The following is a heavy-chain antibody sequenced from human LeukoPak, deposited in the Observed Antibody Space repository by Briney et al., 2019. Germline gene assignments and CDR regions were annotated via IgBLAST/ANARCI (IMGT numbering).Heavy chain of an antibody. CDR3: ARGGISIFGVVSTSNRFDP. D-gene: IGHD3-3*01. CDR2: INPNSGGT. J-gene: IGHJ5*02. V-gene: IGHV1-2*02. CDR1: GYTFTGYY. Sequence: GASVKVSCKASGYTFTGYYMHWVRQAPGQGLEWMGWINPNSGGTNYAQKFQGRVTMTRDTSISTAYMELSRLRSDDTAVYYCARGGISIFGVVSTSNRFDPWGQGTLVTVSS.